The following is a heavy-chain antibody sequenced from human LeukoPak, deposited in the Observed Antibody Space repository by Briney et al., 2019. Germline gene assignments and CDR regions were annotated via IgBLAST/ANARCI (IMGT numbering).Heavy chain of an antibody. J-gene: IGHJ4*02. V-gene: IGHV4-59*01. CDR3: ARGGYYDNYFEN. CDR2: IDYSGST. D-gene: IGHD3-22*01. CDR1: GGSINFYY. Sequence: PSETLSLTCTVSGGSINFYYWSWIRQPPGKGLEWIGYIDYSGSTNYNPSLKSRVTISVDTSKNQFSLKLSSVTAADTAVFYCARGGYYDNYFENWGQGTLVTVSS.